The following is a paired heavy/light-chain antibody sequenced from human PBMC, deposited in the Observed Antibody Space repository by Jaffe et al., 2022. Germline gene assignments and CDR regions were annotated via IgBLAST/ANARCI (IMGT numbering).Light chain of an antibody. CDR1: SNNVGNEG. CDR2: RNN. J-gene: IGLJ3*02. V-gene: IGLV10-54*01. Sequence: QAGLTQPPSVSKGLRQTATLTCTGNSNNVGNEGAAWLQQHQGHPPKLLSYRNNNRPSGISERLSASRSGNTASLTITGLQPEDEADYYCSAWDSSLSAWVFGGGTKLTVL. CDR3: SAWDSSLSAWV.
Heavy chain of an antibody. CDR3: SRHEYGTSSAADDI. J-gene: IGHJ3*02. D-gene: IGHD6-6*01. CDR1: GYIFSTSW. Sequence: EVQLVQSGAEVKKPGESLRISCEGSGYIFSTSWIAWVRQVPGDGLEWMGIIYPGDSKTMYSPSFQGHITISADKSLSTAYLQWNSLRASDTAMYYCSRHEYGTSSAADDIWGLGTMVTVSS. CDR2: IYPGDSKT. V-gene: IGHV5-51*01.